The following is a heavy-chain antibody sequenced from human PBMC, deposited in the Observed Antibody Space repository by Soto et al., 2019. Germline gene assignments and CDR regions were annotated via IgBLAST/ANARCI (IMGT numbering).Heavy chain of an antibody. CDR2: IIPIFGTA. CDR1: GGTFSSYA. CDR3: ARPPRRDFWSGYSNYYYGMDV. J-gene: IGHJ6*02. Sequence: GASVKVSCKASGGTFSSYAISWVRQAPGQGLEWMGGIIPIFGTANYAQKFQGRVTITADESTSTAYMELSSLRSEDTAVYYCARPPRRDFWSGYSNYYYGMDVWGPGTTVTVSS. V-gene: IGHV1-69*13. D-gene: IGHD3-3*01.